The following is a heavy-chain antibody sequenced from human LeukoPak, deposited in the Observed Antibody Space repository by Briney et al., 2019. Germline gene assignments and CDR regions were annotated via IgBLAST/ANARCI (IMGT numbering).Heavy chain of an antibody. CDR2: ISSGSSYI. V-gene: IGHV3-21*01. D-gene: IGHD6-19*01. CDR1: GFTFSSYS. CDR3: ARSGYSSGWYSEGIGY. J-gene: IGHJ4*02. Sequence: PGGSLRLSCAASGFTFSSYSMNWVRQAPGKGLEWVSSISSGSSYIYYADSVKGRFTISRDNAKNSLYLQMNSLRAEDTAVYYCARSGYSSGWYSEGIGYWGQGTLVTVSS.